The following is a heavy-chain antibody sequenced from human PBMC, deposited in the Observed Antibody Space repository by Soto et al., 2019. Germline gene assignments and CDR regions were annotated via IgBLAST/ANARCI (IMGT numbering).Heavy chain of an antibody. Sequence: SETLSLICAVYGGSFSGYYWSWIRQPPGKGLEWIGEINHSGSTNYNPSLKSRVTISVDTSKDQFSLKLSSVTAADTAVYYCARAHYCSGGSCYPYYFDYWGQGTLVTVS. J-gene: IGHJ4*02. V-gene: IGHV4-34*01. CDR1: GGSFSGYY. D-gene: IGHD2-15*01. CDR2: INHSGST. CDR3: ARAHYCSGGSCYPYYFDY.